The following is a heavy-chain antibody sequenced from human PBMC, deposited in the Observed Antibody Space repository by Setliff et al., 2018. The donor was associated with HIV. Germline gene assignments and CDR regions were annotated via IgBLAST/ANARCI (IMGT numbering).Heavy chain of an antibody. CDR1: GDSIRSGDFY. J-gene: IGHJ6*02. Sequence: LSLTCTVSGDSIRSGDFYWSWIRQSPGKGLEWIGHIYSSGSTYYNPSLKSRFTISVDTSKNQFSLKLSSVTAADTAVYYCARDRVAVAVSLIYYYGMDVWGQGTTVTVSS. D-gene: IGHD6-19*01. CDR2: IYSSGST. CDR3: ARDRVAVAVSLIYYYGMDV. V-gene: IGHV4-30-4*08.